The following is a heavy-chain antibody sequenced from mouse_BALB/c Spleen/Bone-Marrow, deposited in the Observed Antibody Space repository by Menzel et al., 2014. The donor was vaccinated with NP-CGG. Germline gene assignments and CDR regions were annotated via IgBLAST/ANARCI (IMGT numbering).Heavy chain of an antibody. D-gene: IGHD2-14*01. CDR2: IYPGSGNT. CDR1: GYTFTDYY. V-gene: IGHV1-84*02. J-gene: IGHJ1*01. Sequence: VQRVESGPELVKPGASVKISCKASGYTFTDYYINWVKPRPGQGLEWIGWIYPGSGNTKYNEKFKGKATLTVDTSSSTAYMHLSSLTSEDTAVYFCARRRYDVGYFDVWGAGTTVTVSS. CDR3: ARRRYDVGYFDV.